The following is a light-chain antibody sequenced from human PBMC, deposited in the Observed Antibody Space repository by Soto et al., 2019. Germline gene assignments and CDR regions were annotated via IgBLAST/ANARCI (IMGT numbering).Light chain of an antibody. CDR1: GSDVGGYNY. J-gene: IGLJ1*01. CDR3: CSYAGSYTYV. V-gene: IGLV2-11*01. CDR2: DVT. Sequence: QSVLTEPRSVSGSPGQSVTISCTGTGSDVGGYNYVSWYQQYPDKAPKVMIYDVTKRPAGVPDRFSGSKSGNTASLTISGLQADDEAAYYCCSYAGSYTYVFGTGTKLTVL.